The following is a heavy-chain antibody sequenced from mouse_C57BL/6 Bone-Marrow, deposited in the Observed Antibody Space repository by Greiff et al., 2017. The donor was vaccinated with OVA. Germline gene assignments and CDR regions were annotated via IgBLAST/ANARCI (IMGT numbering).Heavy chain of an antibody. D-gene: IGHD2-1*01. V-gene: IGHV14-4*01. CDR1: GFNIKDDY. Sequence: QLQQSGAELVRPGASVKLSCTASGFNIKDDYMHWVKQRPEQGLEWIGWIDPENGDTEYASKFQGKATITADTSSNTAYLQLSSLTSEDTAVYYCTDLLWSSWFAYWGQGTLVTVSA. CDR3: TDLLWSSWFAY. CDR2: IDPENGDT. J-gene: IGHJ3*01.